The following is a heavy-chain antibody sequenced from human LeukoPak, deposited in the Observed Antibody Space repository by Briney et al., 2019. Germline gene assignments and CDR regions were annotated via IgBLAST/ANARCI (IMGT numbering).Heavy chain of an antibody. J-gene: IGHJ5*02. CDR3: ARSWPVTYYYDSSAWFDP. CDR1: GYTFTSYG. V-gene: IGHV1-18*01. CDR2: ISAHNGNT. Sequence: ASVKVSCKASGYTFTSYGISWVRQAPGQGLEWMGWISAHNGNTNYAQKLQGRVTMTTDTSTSTAYMELRSLRSDDTAVYYCARSWPVTYYYDSSAWFDPWGQGTLVTVSS. D-gene: IGHD3-22*01.